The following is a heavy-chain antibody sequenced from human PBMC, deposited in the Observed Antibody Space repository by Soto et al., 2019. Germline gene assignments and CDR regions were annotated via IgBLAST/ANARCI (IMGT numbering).Heavy chain of an antibody. CDR2: LYYGRSA. J-gene: IGHJ4*02. CDR3: ALRSMAVVPEY. CDR1: GDSISSYY. Sequence: QVQLQESGPGLVKPSETLSLTCAVSGDSISSYYCMWISQPPGKGLESIGYLYYGRSANYTPSLKSRVTLSVDTSTNQCSLTLSSMTAADTAVYYCALRSMAVVPEYWGQGTLVTVSS. V-gene: IGHV4-59*01. D-gene: IGHD3-22*01.